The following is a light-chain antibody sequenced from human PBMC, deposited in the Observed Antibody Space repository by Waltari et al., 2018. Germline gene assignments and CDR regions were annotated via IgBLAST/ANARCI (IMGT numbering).Light chain of an antibody. Sequence: QTVVTQEPSFSVSPGGTVTLTCGLSSGSVSTSYYPSCYQQPPGQAPRTLIYSTNPRSSGVPDRFSGSILGNKAALTITGAQADDESDYYCVLYMGSGIWVFGGGTKLTVL. V-gene: IGLV8-61*01. CDR3: VLYMGSGIWV. CDR2: STN. CDR1: SGSVSTSYY. J-gene: IGLJ3*02.